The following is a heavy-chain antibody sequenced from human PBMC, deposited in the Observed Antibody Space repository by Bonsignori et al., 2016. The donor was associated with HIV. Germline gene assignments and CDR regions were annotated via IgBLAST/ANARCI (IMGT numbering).Heavy chain of an antibody. V-gene: IGHV4-39*07. CDR2: IYYSGST. Sequence: SETLSLTCTVSGGSISSSSYYWGWIRQPPGKGLEWIGSIYYSGSTYYNSSLKSRLSISVDTSKNQFSLNLNSVSAADTAVYYCAREWGPGGYCSGGRCYSNPSFDIWGQGTVVTVSS. J-gene: IGHJ3*02. CDR3: AREWGPGGYCSGGRCYSNPSFDI. D-gene: IGHD2-15*01. CDR1: GGSISSSSYY.